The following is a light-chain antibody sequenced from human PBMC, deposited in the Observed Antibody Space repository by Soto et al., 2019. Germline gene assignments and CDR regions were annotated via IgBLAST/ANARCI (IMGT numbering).Light chain of an antibody. V-gene: IGKV2-24*01. CDR2: KVS. J-gene: IGKJ2*01. Sequence: DVVLTQTPLSSPVTLGQPASISCRSSQSLEHSDGNTYLSWLHQRPGQPPRLLIYKVSNRFSGVPDTFSGSGAGTDFTLKISGVEAEDVGIYYCMQATQYNPYTFGQGTKLEIK. CDR1: QSLEHSDGNTY. CDR3: MQATQYNPYT.